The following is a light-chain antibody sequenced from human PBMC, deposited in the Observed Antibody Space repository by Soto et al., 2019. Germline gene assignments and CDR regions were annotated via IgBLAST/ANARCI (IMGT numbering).Light chain of an antibody. CDR3: SSYTTSSTYV. Sequence: QSVLTQPASVSGSPGQPITISCTGTSTDVGRYNYVSWYQQHPGKAPKLMIYDVANRPSGVSNRFSGSKSGITASPTISGLQAEDEADYYCSSYTTSSTYVFGTGTKVTVL. CDR2: DVA. J-gene: IGLJ1*01. V-gene: IGLV2-14*01. CDR1: STDVGRYNY.